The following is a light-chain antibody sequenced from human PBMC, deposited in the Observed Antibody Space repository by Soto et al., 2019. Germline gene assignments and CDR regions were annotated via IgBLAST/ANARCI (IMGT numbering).Light chain of an antibody. CDR1: SSDVGGYNY. J-gene: IGLJ2*01. CDR3: SSYTSSSTLLV. V-gene: IGLV2-14*01. Sequence: QSALTQPASMSGSPGQSITISCTGTSSDVGGYNYVSWYQQYPGKAPKLIIYDVSNRPSGVSNRFSGSKSGNTASLTISGLQAEDEADYYCSSYTSSSTLLVSGGGTKVTVL. CDR2: DVS.